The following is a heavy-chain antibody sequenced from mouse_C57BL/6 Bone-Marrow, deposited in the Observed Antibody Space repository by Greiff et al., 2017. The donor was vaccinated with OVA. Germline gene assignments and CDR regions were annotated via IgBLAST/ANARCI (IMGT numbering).Heavy chain of an antibody. Sequence: EVQLQQSGAELVRPGASVKLSCTASGFNIKDDYMHWVKQRPEQGLEWIGWIDPENGDTEYASKFQGKATITADTSSNTAYLQLRSLTSEDTAVYYCTSTVVDFDVWGTGTTVTVSS. D-gene: IGHD1-1*01. J-gene: IGHJ1*03. V-gene: IGHV14-4*01. CDR2: IDPENGDT. CDR3: TSTVVDFDV. CDR1: GFNIKDDY.